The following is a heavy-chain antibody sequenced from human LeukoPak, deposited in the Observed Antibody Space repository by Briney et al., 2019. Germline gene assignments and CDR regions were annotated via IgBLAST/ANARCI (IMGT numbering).Heavy chain of an antibody. CDR3: ARGPGYGGNSTLDY. Sequence: SETLSLTCAVYGGSFSGYYGSWIRQPPGKGLEWIGEINRSGSTNYNPSLKSRVTISVDTSKNQFSLKLSSVTAADTAVYYCARGPGYGGNSTLDYWGQGTLVTVSS. V-gene: IGHV4-34*01. J-gene: IGHJ4*02. D-gene: IGHD4-23*01. CDR1: GGSFSGYY. CDR2: INRSGST.